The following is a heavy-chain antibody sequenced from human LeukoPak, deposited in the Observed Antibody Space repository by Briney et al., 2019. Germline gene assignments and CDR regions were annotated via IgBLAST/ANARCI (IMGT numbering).Heavy chain of an antibody. CDR3: ARDLRSSGYYAFDY. CDR2: ISSSSSYI. D-gene: IGHD3-22*01. V-gene: IGHV3-21*01. CDR1: GFTFSSYG. Sequence: PGGSLRLSCAASGFTFSSYGMNWVRQAPGKGLEWVSFISSSSSYICYADSVKGRFTISRDNAKNSLYLQMNSLRAEDTAVYYCARDLRSSGYYAFDYWGQGTLVTVSS. J-gene: IGHJ4*02.